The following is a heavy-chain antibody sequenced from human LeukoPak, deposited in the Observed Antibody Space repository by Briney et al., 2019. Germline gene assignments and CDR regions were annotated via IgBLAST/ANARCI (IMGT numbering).Heavy chain of an antibody. D-gene: IGHD3-3*01. CDR2: INPSGGST. J-gene: IGHJ5*02. V-gene: IGHV1-46*01. Sequence: GASVKVSCKASGYTFTSYYMHWVRQAPGQGLEWMGIINPSGGSTSYAQKFQGRVTMTRDTSTSTVYMELSSLRSEDTAAYYCARSARRFLEWLPEAKNWFDPWGQGTLVTVSS. CDR1: GYTFTSYY. CDR3: ARSARRFLEWLPEAKNWFDP.